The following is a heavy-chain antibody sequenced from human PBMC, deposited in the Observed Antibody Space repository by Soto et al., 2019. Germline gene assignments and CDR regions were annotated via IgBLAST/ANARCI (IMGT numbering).Heavy chain of an antibody. CDR2: IYYSGGT. J-gene: IGHJ6*02. Sequence: SETLSLTCTVSGDSISSGANYWSWIRQPPGKGLEWIGYIYYSGGTYYNPTLKSRVTISVDRSKNLFSLKLSSVTAADTAVYYCGRVTMVRGPKYYYGMDVWGQGTTVTVSS. V-gene: IGHV4-30-4*01. CDR3: GRVTMVRGPKYYYGMDV. CDR1: GDSISSGANY. D-gene: IGHD3-10*01.